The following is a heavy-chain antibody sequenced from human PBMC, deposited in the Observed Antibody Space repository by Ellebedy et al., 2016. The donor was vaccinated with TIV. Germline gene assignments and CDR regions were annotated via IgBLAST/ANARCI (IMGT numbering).Heavy chain of an antibody. J-gene: IGHJ4*02. CDR3: AREPVGALSIDY. Sequence: GGSLRPSXAASGFTFSIYWMHWVRQAPGKVLVWVSRTNSDGSSTNYADSVKGRFTISRDNAKNTLYLQMNSLRVEDTAVYYCAREPVGALSIDYWGQGTLVTVSS. CDR1: GFTFSIYW. V-gene: IGHV3-74*01. CDR2: TNSDGSST. D-gene: IGHD1-26*01.